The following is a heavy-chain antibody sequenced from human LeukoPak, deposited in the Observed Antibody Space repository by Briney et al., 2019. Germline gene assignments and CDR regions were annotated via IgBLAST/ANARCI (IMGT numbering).Heavy chain of an antibody. V-gene: IGHV3-48*03. CDR1: GFMFSSYE. CDR3: ARGLHYYDSSGYYYRGGMDV. Sequence: GGSLRLSCAASGFMFSSYEMNWVRQAPGKGLDWVSYISSSGSVMYYADAVQGRFTISRDNAKNSPYLQMNSLRAEDTAVYYCARGLHYYDSSGYYYRGGMDVWGQGTTVTVSS. J-gene: IGHJ6*02. CDR2: ISSSGSVM. D-gene: IGHD3-22*01.